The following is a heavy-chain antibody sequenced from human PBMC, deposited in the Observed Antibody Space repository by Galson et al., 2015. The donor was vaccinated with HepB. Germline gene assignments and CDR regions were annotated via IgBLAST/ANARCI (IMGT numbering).Heavy chain of an antibody. D-gene: IGHD2-2*01. J-gene: IGHJ4*02. CDR2: IYPGDSET. Sequence: QSGAEVKKPGESLRISCKGSGYNFTNYWIAWVRQAPGKGLEWMGIIYPGDSETRYSPSFQGQVTISADKSISTAYIQWSSLKASDTAMYYCARAITSWPNLDFWGQGTLVTVSS. V-gene: IGHV5-51*03. CDR1: GYNFTNYW. CDR3: ARAITSWPNLDF.